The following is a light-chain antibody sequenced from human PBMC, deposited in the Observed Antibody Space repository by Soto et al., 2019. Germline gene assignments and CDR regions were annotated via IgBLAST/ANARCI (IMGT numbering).Light chain of an antibody. J-gene: IGKJ2*01. CDR2: AAS. CDR1: QSISNY. Sequence: DIQMTQSPFSLSAYVGDRVTITCRASQSISNYLNWYQQRPGKAPKLLIYAASNLQSGVPSRFSGSGSGTDFTLTVSSLQPEDFATYYCQQSYSAPRTFGQGTKVDIK. V-gene: IGKV1-39*01. CDR3: QQSYSAPRT.